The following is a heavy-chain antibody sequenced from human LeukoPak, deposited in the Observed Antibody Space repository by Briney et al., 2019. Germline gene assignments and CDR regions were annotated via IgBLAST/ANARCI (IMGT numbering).Heavy chain of an antibody. D-gene: IGHD7-27*01. CDR2: IDPSDSYT. Sequence: GEALETYRQCPGYILRNYWIRRVRQMPGKGLEWMVRIDPSDSYTKYSPTFQGHVTISADKSISTAYLQWSSLKASDSAMYYCAREYGSTGGGWGQRTLVTVSS. CDR3: AREYGSTGGG. CDR1: GYILRNYW. V-gene: IGHV5-10-1*01. J-gene: IGHJ4*02.